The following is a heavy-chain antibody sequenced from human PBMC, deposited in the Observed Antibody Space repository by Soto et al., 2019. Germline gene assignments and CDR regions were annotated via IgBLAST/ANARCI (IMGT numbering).Heavy chain of an antibody. V-gene: IGHV4-31*03. CDR3: ARVGTLEWTLSRYGMDV. CDR2: IYYSGST. D-gene: IGHD3-3*01. Sequence: SETLSLTCTVSGGSISSGGYYWSWIRQHPGKGLEWIGYIYYSGSTYYNPSLKSRVTISVDTSKNQFFLKLSSVTAAYSAVYYCARVGTLEWTLSRYGMDVWGQGTTVTVSS. CDR1: GGSISSGGYY. J-gene: IGHJ6*02.